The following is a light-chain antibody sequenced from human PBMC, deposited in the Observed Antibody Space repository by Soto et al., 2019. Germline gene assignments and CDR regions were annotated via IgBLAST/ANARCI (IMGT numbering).Light chain of an antibody. Sequence: EIVMTQSPTTVSLSAGERATLSGRAIQNVLSNLAWYQQKPGQAPRLLIYGASTRATGIPARFSGSGSGTEFTLTISSLQPEDVATYYCQNFDSAPQTFGQGTKVDIK. CDR1: QNVLSN. J-gene: IGKJ1*01. CDR3: QNFDSAPQT. V-gene: IGKV3-15*01. CDR2: GAS.